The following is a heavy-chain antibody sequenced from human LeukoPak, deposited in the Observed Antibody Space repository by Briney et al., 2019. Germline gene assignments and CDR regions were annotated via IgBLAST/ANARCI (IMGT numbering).Heavy chain of an antibody. J-gene: IGHJ4*02. D-gene: IGHD5-24*01. CDR2: ISYDGSNK. Sequence: PGGSLRLSCAASGFTFSSYAMHWVRQAPGKGLEWVAVISYDGSNKYYADSVKGRFTISRDNSKNTLYLQMNSLRAEDTAVYYCARGRLEMATIIDYWGQGTLVTVSS. V-gene: IGHV3-30*04. CDR1: GFTFSSYA. CDR3: ARGRLEMATIIDY.